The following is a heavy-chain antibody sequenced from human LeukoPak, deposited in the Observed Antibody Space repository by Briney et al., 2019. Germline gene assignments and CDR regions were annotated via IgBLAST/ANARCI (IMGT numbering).Heavy chain of an antibody. D-gene: IGHD3-22*01. CDR3: ARDNYYDSSGPDY. V-gene: IGHV1-18*04. CDR2: ISAYNGNT. J-gene: IGHJ4*02. Sequence: ASVKVSCKASGYTFTGYYMHWVRQAPGQGLEWMGWISAYNGNTNYAQKLQGRVTMTTDTSTSTAYMELRSLRSDDTAVYYCARDNYYDSSGPDYWGQGTLVTVSS. CDR1: GYTFTGYY.